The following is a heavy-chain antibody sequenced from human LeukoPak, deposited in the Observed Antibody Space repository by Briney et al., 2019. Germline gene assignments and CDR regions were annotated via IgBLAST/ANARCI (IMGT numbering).Heavy chain of an antibody. D-gene: IGHD2-15*01. Sequence: PGGSLRLSCAASGFTFSSYSMNWVRQAPGKGLEWVSYISSSSSTIYYADSVKGRFTISRDNAKNSLYLQMNSLRAEDTAVYYCARPEVAANGAPGYWGQGTLVTVSS. CDR3: ARPEVAANGAPGY. CDR1: GFTFSSYS. CDR2: ISSSSSTI. V-gene: IGHV3-48*01. J-gene: IGHJ4*02.